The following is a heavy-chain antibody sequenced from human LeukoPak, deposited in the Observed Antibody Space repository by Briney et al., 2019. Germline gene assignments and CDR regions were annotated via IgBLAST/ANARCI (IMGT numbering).Heavy chain of an antibody. J-gene: IGHJ5*02. CDR3: ARDRGSSGDNWLDP. D-gene: IGHD6-19*01. CDR2: IYYSGST. CDR1: GGSISSYY. V-gene: IGHV4-59*01. Sequence: SETLSLTCTVSGGSISSYYWSWIRQPPGKGLEWIGYIYYSGSTNYNPSLKSRVTLSVDTSKNQFSLKLSSVTAADTAVYYCARDRGSSGDNWLDPWGQGTLVTVSS.